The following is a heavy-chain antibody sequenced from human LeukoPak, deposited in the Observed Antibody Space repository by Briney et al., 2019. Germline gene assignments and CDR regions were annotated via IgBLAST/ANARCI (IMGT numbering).Heavy chain of an antibody. D-gene: IGHD6-19*01. Sequence: GGSLRLSCAASGFSFSSYWMNWVRQAPGKGLVWVAHINTDGRTTTYADSVKGRFTVARDNAKNSLYLQMNSLRAEDTAVYYCARRAVAGQFDYWGQGTLVTVSS. CDR3: ARRAVAGQFDY. CDR2: INTDGRTT. CDR1: GFSFSSYW. V-gene: IGHV3-74*01. J-gene: IGHJ4*02.